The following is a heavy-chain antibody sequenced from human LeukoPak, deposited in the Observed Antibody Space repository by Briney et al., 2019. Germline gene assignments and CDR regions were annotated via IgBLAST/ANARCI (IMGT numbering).Heavy chain of an antibody. Sequence: ASVKVSCKASGYTFTSHGISWVRQAPGQGLEWMGWISAYNGDTKYAQNLQGRVTLSTYTLTTTAYLELRSLTSDDTAVYYCARDPSNTSGWKTWFDPWGQGTLVTVSS. J-gene: IGHJ5*02. CDR3: ARDPSNTSGWKTWFDP. CDR2: ISAYNGDT. D-gene: IGHD6-19*01. CDR1: GYTFTSHG. V-gene: IGHV1-18*01.